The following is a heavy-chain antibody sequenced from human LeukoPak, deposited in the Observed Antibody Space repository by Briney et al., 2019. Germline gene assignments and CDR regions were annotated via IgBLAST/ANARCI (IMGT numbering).Heavy chain of an antibody. V-gene: IGHV1-3*01. CDR1: GYTFTSYA. CDR2: INAGNGNT. J-gene: IGHJ6*03. D-gene: IGHD3-3*01. Sequence: ASVKVSCKASGYTFTSYAMHWVRQAPGQRLEWMGWINAGNGNTKYSQKFQGRVTITRDTSTSTAYMELRSLRSDDTAVYYCARDQNYYDFWSGYWGDYYYYYMDVWGKGTTVTVSS. CDR3: ARDQNYYDFWSGYWGDYYYYYMDV.